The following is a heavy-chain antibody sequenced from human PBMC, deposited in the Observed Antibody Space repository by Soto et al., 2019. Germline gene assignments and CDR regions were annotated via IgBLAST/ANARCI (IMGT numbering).Heavy chain of an antibody. CDR2: IYYSGNT. D-gene: IGHD3-16*01. V-gene: IGHV4-31*03. Sequence: QVQLQESGPGLVKPSQTLSLTCTVSGGSISSGGYYWSWIRQHPGKGLEWIGYIYYSGNTFYNPSLKSRVTISIETSKHQFSLKLNSVTAADTAVYYCTRAGGGKSDYYDYWGQGTLVTVSS. CDR3: TRAGGGKSDYYDY. CDR1: GGSISSGGYY. J-gene: IGHJ4*02.